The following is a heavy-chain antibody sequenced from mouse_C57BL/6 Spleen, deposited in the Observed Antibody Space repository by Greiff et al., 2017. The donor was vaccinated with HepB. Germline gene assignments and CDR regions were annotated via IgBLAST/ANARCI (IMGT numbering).Heavy chain of an antibody. CDR1: GFNIKDYY. CDR2: IDPEDGDT. V-gene: IGHV14-1*01. J-gene: IGHJ3*01. Sequence: VQLKQSGAELVRPGASVKLSCTASGFNIKDYYMHWVKQRPEQGLEWIGRIDPEDGDTESAPKFQGKATMTADTSSNTAYLQLSSLTSEDTAVYYCTVYDYDGGFAYWGQGTLVTVSA. CDR3: TVYDYDGGFAY. D-gene: IGHD2-4*01.